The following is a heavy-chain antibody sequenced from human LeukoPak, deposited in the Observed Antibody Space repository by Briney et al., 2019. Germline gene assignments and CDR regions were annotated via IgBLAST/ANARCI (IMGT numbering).Heavy chain of an antibody. CDR1: GFSYSSYE. V-gene: IGHV3-48*03. J-gene: IGHJ4*02. CDR2: SGSSGRTM. CDR3: ARGFNGVVVNLDY. D-gene: IGHD3-22*01. Sequence: GGPVTLSCAATGFSYSSYEMNRVRQARGVRPEKISNSGSSGRTMYYADSVKGRFTISRDNAKNSLYLQMSSLRAEDTAVYYCARGFNGVVVNLDYWGQGTVVTVSS.